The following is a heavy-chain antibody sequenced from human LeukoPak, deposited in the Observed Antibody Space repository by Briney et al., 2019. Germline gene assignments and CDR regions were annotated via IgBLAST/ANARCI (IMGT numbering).Heavy chain of an antibody. CDR2: IYPGDSDT. Sequence: GESLKISCKGSGYSFTSYWIGWVRQMPGKGPEWMGIIYPGDSDTRYSPSFQGQVTLSADKSISTAYLQWSSLKASDTAKYYCARRGDYYSYDYWGQGTLVTVSS. CDR1: GYSFTSYW. CDR3: ARRGDYYSYDY. D-gene: IGHD2-21*01. J-gene: IGHJ4*02. V-gene: IGHV5-51*01.